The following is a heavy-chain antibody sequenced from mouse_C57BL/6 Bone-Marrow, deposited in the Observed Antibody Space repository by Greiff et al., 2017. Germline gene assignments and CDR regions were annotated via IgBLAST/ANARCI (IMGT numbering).Heavy chain of an antibody. J-gene: IGHJ4*01. V-gene: IGHV1-26*01. Sequence: EVQLQQSGPELVKPGASVKISCKASGYTFTDYYMNWVKQSHGKSLEWIGDINPNNGGTSYNQKFKGKATLTVDKSSSTAYMELRSLTSEDSAVYYCARLYYGYDGYAMDDWGQGTSVTVSS. CDR2: INPNNGGT. D-gene: IGHD2-2*01. CDR3: ARLYYGYDGYAMDD. CDR1: GYTFTDYY.